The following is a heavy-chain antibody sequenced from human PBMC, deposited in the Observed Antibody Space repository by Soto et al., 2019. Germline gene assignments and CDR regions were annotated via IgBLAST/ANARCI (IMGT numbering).Heavy chain of an antibody. J-gene: IGHJ6*02. CDR1: GYSFTSYW. V-gene: IGHV5-51*01. Sequence: GESLKISRKGSGYSFTSYWIGWVRQMPGKGLEWMGIIYPGDSDTRYSPSFQGQVTISADKSISTAYLQWSSLKASDTAMYYCARTAAAGKYYYGVDVWGQGTTVTVS. D-gene: IGHD6-13*01. CDR3: ARTAAAGKYYYGVDV. CDR2: IYPGDSDT.